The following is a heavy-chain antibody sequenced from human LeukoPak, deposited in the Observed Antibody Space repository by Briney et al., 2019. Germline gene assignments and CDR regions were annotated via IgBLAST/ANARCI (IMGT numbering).Heavy chain of an antibody. CDR1: GFTFSNAW. CDR2: IKSKTDDGTT. CDR3: ARDLTYFYDSSGAGFDY. V-gene: IGHV3-15*01. D-gene: IGHD3-22*01. Sequence: PGGSLRLSCAASGFTFSNAWMSWVRQAPGKGLEWVGRIKSKTDDGTTDYAAPVKGRFTISRDDSKNTLYLQMNSLKTEDTAVYYCARDLTYFYDSSGAGFDYWGQGTLVTVSS. J-gene: IGHJ4*02.